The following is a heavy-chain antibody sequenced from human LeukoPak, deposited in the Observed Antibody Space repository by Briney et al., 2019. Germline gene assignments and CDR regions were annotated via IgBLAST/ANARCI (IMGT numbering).Heavy chain of an antibody. D-gene: IGHD6-13*01. J-gene: IGHJ6*02. CDR3: ARDRGAAAGTHYYYYGMDV. Sequence: PSETLSLTCTVSGGSIKSYYWHWIRQPPGKGLEWIGYISYSGSTNYNPSLKSRVTISVDTSKNQFSLKLTSVTAADTAVYYCARDRGAAAGTHYYYYGMDVWGQGTTVTV. V-gene: IGHV4-59*01. CDR2: ISYSGST. CDR1: GGSIKSYY.